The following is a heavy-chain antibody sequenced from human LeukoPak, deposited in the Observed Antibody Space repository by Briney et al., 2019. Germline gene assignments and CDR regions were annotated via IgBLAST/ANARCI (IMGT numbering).Heavy chain of an antibody. CDR1: GFTFSDYY. Sequence: GGSLRLSCAASGFTFSDYYMSRIRQAPGKGLEWVSYISSSGSTIYYADSVKGRFTISRDNAKNSLYLQMNSLGAEDTAVYYCARDPFPAGSYFDYWGQGTLVTVSS. J-gene: IGHJ4*02. V-gene: IGHV3-11*01. D-gene: IGHD6-19*01. CDR3: ARDPFPAGSYFDY. CDR2: ISSSGSTI.